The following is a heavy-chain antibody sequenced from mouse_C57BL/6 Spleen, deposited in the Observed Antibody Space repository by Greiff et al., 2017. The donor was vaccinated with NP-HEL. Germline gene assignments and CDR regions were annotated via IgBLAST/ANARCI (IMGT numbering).Heavy chain of an antibody. Sequence: VQLKQSGPGMVKPSQSLSLTCTVTGYSITSGYDWHWIRHFPGNKLEWMGYISYSGSTNYNPSLKSRISITHDTSKNHFFLKLNSVTTEDTATYYCARAGNYFDYWGQGTTLTVSS. J-gene: IGHJ2*01. CDR2: ISYSGST. CDR3: ARAGNYFDY. V-gene: IGHV3-1*01. CDR1: GYSITSGYD.